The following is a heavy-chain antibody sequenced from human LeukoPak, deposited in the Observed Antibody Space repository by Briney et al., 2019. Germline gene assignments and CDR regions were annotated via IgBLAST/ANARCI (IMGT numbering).Heavy chain of an antibody. CDR1: GFTFSSYA. D-gene: IGHD3-10*01. J-gene: IGHJ6*02. Sequence: GGSLRLSCAASGFTFSSYAMHWVRQAPGKGLEWVAVISYDGSNKYYADSVKGRFTISRDNSKNTLYLQMNSLRAEDTAVYYCARSRGGSGSYYFYGMDVWGQGTTATVSS. CDR2: ISYDGSNK. CDR3: ARSRGGSGSYYFYGMDV. V-gene: IGHV3-30*04.